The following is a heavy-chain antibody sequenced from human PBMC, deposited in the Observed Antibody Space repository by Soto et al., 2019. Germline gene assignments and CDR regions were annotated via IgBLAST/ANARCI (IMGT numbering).Heavy chain of an antibody. CDR2: ISGNGYIT. J-gene: IGHJ1*01. CDR1: GFTFSSYA. D-gene: IGHD2-15*01. CDR3: AKDSGWSGYSSGGSCYSNFPH. Sequence: EVQLLESGGGLVQPGGSLRLSCAASGFTFSSYAMSWVRQAPGKGLEWVSTISGNGYITNYADSVKGRFTISRDNSKTSLILQMGSLRVEDTAIYYCAKDSGWSGYSSGGSCYSNFPHWGQGTLVNVSS. V-gene: IGHV3-23*01.